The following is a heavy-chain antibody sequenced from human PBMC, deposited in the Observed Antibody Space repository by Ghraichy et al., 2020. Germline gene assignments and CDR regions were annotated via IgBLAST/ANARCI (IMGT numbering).Heavy chain of an antibody. J-gene: IGHJ4*02. D-gene: IGHD3-22*01. Sequence: SVKVSCKASGGAFRTSALNWVRQAPGQGLEWMGGIIPIFGPPYYAQRFKGRVTISADESTSTAYMELSGLNSDDTAVYYCARDQTTYSYDNNHPRVFHDLGLGTLVTVSS. CDR1: GGAFRTSA. CDR3: ARDQTTYSYDNNHPRVFHD. V-gene: IGHV1-69*13. CDR2: IIPIFGPP.